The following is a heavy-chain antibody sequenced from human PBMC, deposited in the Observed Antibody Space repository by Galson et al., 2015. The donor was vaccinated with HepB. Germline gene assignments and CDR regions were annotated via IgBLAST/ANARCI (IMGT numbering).Heavy chain of an antibody. CDR3: AKDLSGSWTYDY. CDR1: GLTFRSHA. V-gene: IGHV3-30*02. D-gene: IGHD3/OR15-3a*01. Sequence: SLTLSCAVSGLTFRSHAMHWVRQTPGKGREWVAIILHDGGGIRYADSVKGRFTISRDNSKNTLSLQMDSLRVEDTALYYCAKDLSGSWTYDYWGQGTLVTVSS. J-gene: IGHJ4*02. CDR2: ILHDGGGI.